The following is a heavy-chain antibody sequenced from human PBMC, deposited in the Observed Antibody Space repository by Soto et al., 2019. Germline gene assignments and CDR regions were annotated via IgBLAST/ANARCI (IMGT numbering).Heavy chain of an antibody. Sequence: SVKVSCKASGGTFSSYAISWVRQAPGQGLEWMGGITPIFGTANYAQKFQGRVTITADKSTSTAYMELSSLRSEDTAVYYCARPEHEHTYYYYYGMDVWGHGTTVTVSS. J-gene: IGHJ6*02. V-gene: IGHV1-69*06. CDR3: ARPEHEHTYYYYYGMDV. CDR2: ITPIFGTA. CDR1: GGTFSSYA.